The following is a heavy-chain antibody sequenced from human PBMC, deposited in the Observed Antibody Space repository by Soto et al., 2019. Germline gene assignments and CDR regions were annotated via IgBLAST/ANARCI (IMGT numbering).Heavy chain of an antibody. V-gene: IGHV1-18*01. CDR3: ARGRYGDY. CDR2: ISAHNGTT. Sequence: QVRLVQSGAEVKKPGASVKVSCKGSGYTFTSYGITWVRQAPGQGLEWMGWISAHNGTTNYAQKLQGRVTVPRDTPTSTAYMELRSLRSDATAVYYCARGRYGDYWGQGARVTGSS. CDR1: GYTFTSYG. J-gene: IGHJ4*02. D-gene: IGHD1-1*01.